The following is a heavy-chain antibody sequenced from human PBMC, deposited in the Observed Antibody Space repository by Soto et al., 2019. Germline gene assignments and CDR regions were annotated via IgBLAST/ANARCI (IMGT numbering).Heavy chain of an antibody. D-gene: IGHD3-3*01. CDR3: ARDSQYYDFWSGLNWFDP. Sequence: ASVKVSCKASGYTFTGYYMHWVRQAPGQGLEWMGWINPNSGGTNYAQKFQGRVTMTRDTSISTAYMEPSRLRSDDTAVYYCARDSQYYDFWSGLNWFDPWGQRTLVTVSS. V-gene: IGHV1-2*02. CDR1: GYTFTGYY. CDR2: INPNSGGT. J-gene: IGHJ5*02.